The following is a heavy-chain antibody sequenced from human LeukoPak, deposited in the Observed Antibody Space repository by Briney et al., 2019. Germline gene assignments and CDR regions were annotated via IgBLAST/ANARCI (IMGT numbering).Heavy chain of an antibody. CDR3: AKDAAEYNWNYGAY. Sequence: GGSLRLSCAASGFTFRNYDMSWVRQAPGKGLEWVSAISGSGGSTYYADSVKGRFTISRDNSKNTLYLQMNSLRAEDTAVYYCAKDAAEYNWNYGAYWGQGTLVTVSS. J-gene: IGHJ4*02. V-gene: IGHV3-23*01. CDR1: GFTFRNYD. D-gene: IGHD1-7*01. CDR2: ISGSGGST.